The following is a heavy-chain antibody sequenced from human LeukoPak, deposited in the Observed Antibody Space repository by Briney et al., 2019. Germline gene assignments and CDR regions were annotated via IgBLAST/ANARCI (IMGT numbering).Heavy chain of an antibody. V-gene: IGHV4-4*02. CDR2: IYRSGSP. CDR1: GGSISSSNW. Sequence: SGTLSLTCAVSGGSISSSNWWSWVRQPPGKGLEWIGEIYRSGSPNYNPSLKSRVIISVDKSKNQFSLKLSSVTAADTAVYYCARDRGSSGYYEFDYWGQGTLVTVSS. D-gene: IGHD3-22*01. J-gene: IGHJ4*02. CDR3: ARDRGSSGYYEFDY.